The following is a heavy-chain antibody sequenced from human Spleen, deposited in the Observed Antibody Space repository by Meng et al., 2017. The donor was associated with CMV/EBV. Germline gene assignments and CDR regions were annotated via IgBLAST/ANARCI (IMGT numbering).Heavy chain of an antibody. Sequence: VSSTPSGSTFTAPSFPWVRHAPGQGLEWMGWIYPNSGGTHYAQKFQGRLTVTTDTSISTGYMELSSLGSDDTAVYYCARDNDWGPDYWGQGTLVTVSS. CDR1: GSTFTAPS. CDR3: ARDNDWGPDY. D-gene: IGHD3-9*01. V-gene: IGHV1-2*02. CDR2: IYPNSGGT. J-gene: IGHJ4*02.